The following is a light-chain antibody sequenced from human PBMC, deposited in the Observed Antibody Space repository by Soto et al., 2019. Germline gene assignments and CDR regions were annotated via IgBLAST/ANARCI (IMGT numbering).Light chain of an antibody. CDR3: RQYNSYPLT. Sequence: DIQMTQSPSTLSASVGDRVTITCRASQSISSWLAWYQQKPGKAPKLLIYDASSLESGVLSRFSGSGSGTEFTLTISSLQPDDFATYYCRQYNSYPLTFGGGTKVEIK. V-gene: IGKV1-5*01. J-gene: IGKJ4*01. CDR1: QSISSW. CDR2: DAS.